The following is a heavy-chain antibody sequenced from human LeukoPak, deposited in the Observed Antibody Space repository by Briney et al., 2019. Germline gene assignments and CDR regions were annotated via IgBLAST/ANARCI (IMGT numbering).Heavy chain of an antibody. Sequence: GGSLRLSCAASGFTFSTYAMTWVRQAPGKGLEWVSLISGTGGSTYYADSVKGRFTISRDNAKNSLYLQMNSLRAEDTAVYSCARDRSVMLTAISRKPNYYMDVWGKGTTVTVSS. D-gene: IGHD2-21*02. CDR2: ISGTGGST. V-gene: IGHV3-23*01. CDR1: GFTFSTYA. CDR3: ARDRSVMLTAISRKPNYYMDV. J-gene: IGHJ6*03.